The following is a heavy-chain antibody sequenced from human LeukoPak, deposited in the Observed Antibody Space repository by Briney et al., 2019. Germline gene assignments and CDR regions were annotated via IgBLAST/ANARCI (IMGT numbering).Heavy chain of an antibody. D-gene: IGHD2-15*01. CDR3: AKAASRFWDCTGGSCSGYFFDY. V-gene: IGHV3-23*01. CDR2: ISGGSSGST. Sequence: GGSLRLFCAASGFTFSGYAMSWVRQAPGKGLEWVSTISGGSSGSTYYADSVKGRFTISRDSSKNTLFLQMNSLRAEDTAVYYCAKAASRFWDCTGGSCSGYFFDYWGQGTLVTVSS. CDR1: GFTFSGYA. J-gene: IGHJ4*02.